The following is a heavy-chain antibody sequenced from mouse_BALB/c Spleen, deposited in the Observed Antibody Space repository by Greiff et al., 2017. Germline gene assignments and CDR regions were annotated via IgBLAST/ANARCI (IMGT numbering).Heavy chain of an antibody. V-gene: IGHV5-6-2*01. D-gene: IGHD2-4*01. Sequence: EVMLVESGGGLVKLGGSLKLSCAASGFTFSSYYMSWVRQTPEKRLELVAAINSNGGSTYYPDTVKGRFTISRDNAKNTLYLQMSSLKSEDTALYYCARQMVYYDYDDYAMDYWGQGTSVTVSS. CDR2: INSNGGST. CDR1: GFTFSSYY. CDR3: ARQMVYYDYDDYAMDY. J-gene: IGHJ4*01.